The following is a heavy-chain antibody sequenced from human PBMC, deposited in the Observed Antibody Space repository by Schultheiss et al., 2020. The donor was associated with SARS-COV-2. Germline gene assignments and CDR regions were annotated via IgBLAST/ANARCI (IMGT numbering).Heavy chain of an antibody. CDR2: IYYSGST. Sequence: SETLSLTCTVSGGSISSSSYYWGWIRQPPGKGLEWIGSIYYSGSTYYNPSLKSRVTISVDTSKNQFSLKLSSVTAADTAVYYCARVGEIQLWFLRNYGMDVWGQGTTVTVSS. V-gene: IGHV4-39*07. D-gene: IGHD5-18*01. CDR1: GGSISSSSYY. J-gene: IGHJ6*02. CDR3: ARVGEIQLWFLRNYGMDV.